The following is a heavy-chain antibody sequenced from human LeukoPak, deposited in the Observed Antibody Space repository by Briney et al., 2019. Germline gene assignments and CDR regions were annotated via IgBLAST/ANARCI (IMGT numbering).Heavy chain of an antibody. J-gene: IGHJ4*02. D-gene: IGHD2-21*02. V-gene: IGHV4-4*02. CDR3: ARAVDCGGDCYLYYFDY. CDR1: GGSISSSNW. Sequence: SETLSLTCAVSGGSISSSNWWSWVRQPPGKGLEWIGEIYHSGSTNYNPSLKSRVTMSVDTSKNQFSLKLSSVTAADTAVYYCARAVDCGGDCYLYYFDYWGQGTLVTVSS. CDR2: IYHSGST.